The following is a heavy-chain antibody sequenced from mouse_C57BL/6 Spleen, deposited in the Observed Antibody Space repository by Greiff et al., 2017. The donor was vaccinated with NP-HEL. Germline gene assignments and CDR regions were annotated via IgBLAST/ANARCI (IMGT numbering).Heavy chain of an antibody. Sequence: VKLMESGAELVKPGASVKLSCKASGYTFTEYTIHWVKQRSGQGLEWIGWFYPGSGSIKYNEKFKDKATLTADKSSSTVYMELSRLTSEDSAVYFCARHALRYGAMDYWGQGTSVTVSS. CDR2: FYPGSGSI. V-gene: IGHV1-62-2*01. J-gene: IGHJ4*01. CDR1: GYTFTEYT. CDR3: ARHALRYGAMDY. D-gene: IGHD1-1*01.